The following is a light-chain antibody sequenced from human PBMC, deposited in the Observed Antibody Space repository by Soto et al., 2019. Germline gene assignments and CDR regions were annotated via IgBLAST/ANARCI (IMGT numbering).Light chain of an antibody. V-gene: IGKV1-39*01. CDR1: QSISSY. CDR3: QQSYSTPRR. CDR2: AAS. J-gene: IGKJ4*01. Sequence: DIQMTQSPSSLSASVGDRVTITCRASQSISSYLNWYQQKPGKAPKLLIYAASSLQSGVPSRFSXSGSGTDFTLTISSLQPEDFATYYCQQSYSTPRRFGGGTKVEIK.